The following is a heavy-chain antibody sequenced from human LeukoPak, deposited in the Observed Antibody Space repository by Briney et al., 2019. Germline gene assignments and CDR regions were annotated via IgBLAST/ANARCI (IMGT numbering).Heavy chain of an antibody. D-gene: IGHD3-22*01. Sequence: GGSLRLSCAASGFTVSSNYMSWVRQASGKGLEWVSVIYSGGSTYYADSVKGRFTISRDNSKNTLYLQMNSLRAEDTAVYYCARHNYYDSSGYYYYFDYWGQGTLVTASS. V-gene: IGHV3-53*01. CDR2: IYSGGST. CDR3: ARHNYYDSSGYYYYFDY. CDR1: GFTVSSNY. J-gene: IGHJ4*02.